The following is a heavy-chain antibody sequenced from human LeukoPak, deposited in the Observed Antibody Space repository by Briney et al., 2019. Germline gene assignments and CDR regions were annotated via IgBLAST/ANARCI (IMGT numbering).Heavy chain of an antibody. D-gene: IGHD2-15*01. Sequence: GGSLRLSCSTSGFTFGDYSMSWVRQAPGKGLEWVGFIRRKGYGGTTEYAASVKGRFTISRDDYKSIAHLQMNSLKTEDTAVYYCARDLESSIVVAVPATLVPFDYWGQGTLVTVSS. CDR1: GFTFGDYS. V-gene: IGHV3-49*04. CDR3: ARDLESSIVVAVPATLVPFDY. CDR2: IRRKGYGGTT. J-gene: IGHJ4*02.